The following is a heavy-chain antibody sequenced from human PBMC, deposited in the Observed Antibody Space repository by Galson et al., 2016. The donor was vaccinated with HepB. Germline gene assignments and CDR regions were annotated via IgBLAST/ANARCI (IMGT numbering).Heavy chain of an antibody. CDR1: GYTFTTYY. CDR2: IIPMIDIP. V-gene: IGHV1-69*10. CDR3: ARGEYSSSYLFDS. D-gene: IGHD6-6*01. Sequence: SVKVSCKASGYTFTTYYIHCVRQAPGQGLEWMGGIIPMIDIPNYALKFHGRVAISAERSTRKAYMELSALTSEDTAVYYCARGEYSSSYLFDSWGQGTRVTVST. J-gene: IGHJ4*02.